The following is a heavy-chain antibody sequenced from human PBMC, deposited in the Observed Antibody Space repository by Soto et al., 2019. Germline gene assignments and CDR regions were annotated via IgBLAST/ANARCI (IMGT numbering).Heavy chain of an antibody. J-gene: IGHJ3*02. CDR2: INAGNGNT. CDR3: ARDRSRVTSSRLNRTPADRNDAFDI. CDR1: GHTFTSYA. V-gene: IGHV1-3*01. D-gene: IGHD5-18*01. Sequence: ASVKVSCKASGHTFTSYAMHWVRQAPGQRLEWMGWINAGNGNTKYSQKFQGRVTITRETSASTAYMELSSLRSEDTAVYYCARDRSRVTSSRLNRTPADRNDAFDIWGQGTMVTVSS.